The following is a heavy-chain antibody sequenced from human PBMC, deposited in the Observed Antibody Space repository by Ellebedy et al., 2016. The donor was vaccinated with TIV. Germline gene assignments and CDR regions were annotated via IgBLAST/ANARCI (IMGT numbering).Heavy chain of an antibody. D-gene: IGHD3-22*01. CDR3: PRGGDGYYYDSNGYPPFDY. Sequence: GESLKIPCAASGFTFSSYGMHWVRQAPGKGLEWVAVIWYDGSNKYYADSVKGRFTISRDNSKNTLYLQMNSLRAEDTAVYFCPRGGDGYYYDSNGYPPFDYWGQGTLVTVSS. V-gene: IGHV3-33*01. J-gene: IGHJ4*02. CDR2: IWYDGSNK. CDR1: GFTFSSYG.